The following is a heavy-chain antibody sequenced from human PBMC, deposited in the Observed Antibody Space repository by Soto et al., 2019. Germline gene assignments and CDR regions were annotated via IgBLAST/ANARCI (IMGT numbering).Heavy chain of an antibody. D-gene: IGHD4-17*01. CDR3: ARDTGYGGNSVFGLFKGWFDP. V-gene: IGHV3-7*01. Sequence: EVQLVESGGGLVQPGGSLRLSCAASGFTFSSYWMSWVRQAPGKGLEWVANIKQDGSEKYYVDSVKGRFTISRDNAKNSLYLKMNSLRAEDTAVYYCARDTGYGGNSVFGLFKGWFDPWGQGTLVTVSS. CDR1: GFTFSSYW. CDR2: IKQDGSEK. J-gene: IGHJ5*02.